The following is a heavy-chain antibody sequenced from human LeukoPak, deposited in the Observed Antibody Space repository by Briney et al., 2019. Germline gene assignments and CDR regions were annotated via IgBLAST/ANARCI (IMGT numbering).Heavy chain of an antibody. D-gene: IGHD3-22*01. J-gene: IGHJ4*02. V-gene: IGHV4-31*03. CDR2: IYYSGST. CDR3: ARGIVVAYFDY. CDR1: GGSISSGGYY. Sequence: SETLSLTCTVSGGSISSGGYYWSWIRQHPGKGLEWIGYIYYSGSTYYNPSLKSRVTISVDTSKNQFSLKLSSVTAADTAVYYCARGIVVAYFDYWGQGTLDTVSS.